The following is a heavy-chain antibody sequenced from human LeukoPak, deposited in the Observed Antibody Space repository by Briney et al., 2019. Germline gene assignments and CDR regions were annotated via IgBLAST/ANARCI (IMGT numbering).Heavy chain of an antibody. J-gene: IGHJ4*02. D-gene: IGHD3-10*01. CDR2: IYYDGNT. V-gene: IGHV4-39*01. CDR3: ARRYYYGSGSPEY. CDR1: GDSISTSAYY. Sequence: SETLSLTCAVSGDSISTSAYYWDWSRQPPGKGLEWIGNIYYDGNTRYNPSPKSRVTISVDRSKNQFSLKLSSVTAADTAVYYCARRYYYGSGSPEYWGQGTQVTVSS.